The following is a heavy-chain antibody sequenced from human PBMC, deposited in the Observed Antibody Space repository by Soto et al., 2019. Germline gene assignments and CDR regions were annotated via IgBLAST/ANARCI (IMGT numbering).Heavy chain of an antibody. J-gene: IGHJ3*02. D-gene: IGHD2-2*01. CDR1: GFTFSSYS. Sequence: GGSLRLSCAASGFTFSSYSMNWVRQAPGKGLEWVSSISSSSSYIYYADSVKGRFTISRDNAKNSLYLQMNSLRAEDTAVYYCARDQVPDDAFDIWGQGTMVTVSS. CDR2: ISSSSSYI. CDR3: ARDQVPDDAFDI. V-gene: IGHV3-21*01.